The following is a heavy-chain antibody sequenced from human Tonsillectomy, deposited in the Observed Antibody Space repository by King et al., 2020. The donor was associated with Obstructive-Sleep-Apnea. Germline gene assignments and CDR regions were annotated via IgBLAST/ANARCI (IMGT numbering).Heavy chain of an antibody. Sequence: QLVQSGGEVKKPGASVKVSCKAFGYSFTSHGINWVRQAPGQGLEWMGWISGYNGNRKDAQKFQGRVSMTTYTSTSTAYMELKSLRSDDTAVYYCARDQGGDDFPGYFDYWGQGTLVTVSS. CDR3: ARDQGGDDFPGYFDY. CDR2: ISGYNGNR. D-gene: IGHD2-21*02. CDR1: GYSFTSHG. V-gene: IGHV1-18*04. J-gene: IGHJ4*02.